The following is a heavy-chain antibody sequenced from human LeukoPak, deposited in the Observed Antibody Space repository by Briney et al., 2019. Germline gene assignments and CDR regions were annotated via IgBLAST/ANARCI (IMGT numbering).Heavy chain of an antibody. V-gene: IGHV3-21*01. J-gene: IGHJ3*02. CDR2: ISSTSRYI. CDR3: ARGRYYDSSGHPDAFDI. Sequence: PVGSLRLSCAASGFTFSTYSMNWVRQAPGKGLEWVSSISSTSRYINFVDSVKGRFTVSRDNAKNSLFLQMNSLRAEDTAVYYCARGRYYDSSGHPDAFDIWGQGTMVTVSS. CDR1: GFTFSTYS. D-gene: IGHD3-22*01.